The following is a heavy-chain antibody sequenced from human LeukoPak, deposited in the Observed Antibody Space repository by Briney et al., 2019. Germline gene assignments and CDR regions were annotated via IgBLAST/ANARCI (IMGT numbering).Heavy chain of an antibody. CDR3: ARSGGGY. V-gene: IGHV4-61*02. J-gene: IGHJ4*02. CDR1: GGSISSGSYY. CDR2: IYTSGST. Sequence: SQTLSLTCTVSGGSISSGSYYWSWIRQPAVKGLEWIGRIYTSGSTNYSPSLKSRVTISVDTSKNQFSLKLSSVTAADTAVYYCARSGGGYWGQGTLVTVSS. D-gene: IGHD1-26*01.